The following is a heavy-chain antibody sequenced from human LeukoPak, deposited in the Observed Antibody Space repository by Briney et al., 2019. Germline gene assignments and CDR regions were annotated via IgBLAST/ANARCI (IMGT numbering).Heavy chain of an antibody. V-gene: IGHV1-2*02. CDR1: GYTFTGYY. CDR3: ARFAVTTFENPAMDV. J-gene: IGHJ6*03. CDR2: INPNSGGT. D-gene: IGHD4-17*01. Sequence: ASVKVSCKASGYTFTGYYMHWVRQAPGQGLEWMGWINPNSGGTNYAQKSQGRVTMTRDTSISTAYMELSRLKSDDTAVYYCARFAVTTFENPAMDVWGKGTTVSISS.